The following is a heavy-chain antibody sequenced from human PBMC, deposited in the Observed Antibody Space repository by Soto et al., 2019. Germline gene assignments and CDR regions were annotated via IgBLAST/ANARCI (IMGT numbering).Heavy chain of an antibody. CDR2: IYYSGST. Sequence: TSETLSLTCTVSGGSISSSIYYWGWIRQPPGKGLEWIGSIYYSGSTYYNPSLKSRVTMSLDTSKNQFSLMLNSVTAADTAVYYCRRDFDYWGQGTLVTVSS. CDR1: GGSISSSIYY. D-gene: IGHD6-6*01. CDR3: RRDFDY. J-gene: IGHJ4*02. V-gene: IGHV4-39*07.